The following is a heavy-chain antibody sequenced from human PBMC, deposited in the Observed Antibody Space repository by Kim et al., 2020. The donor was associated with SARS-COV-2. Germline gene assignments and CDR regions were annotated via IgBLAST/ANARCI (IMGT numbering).Heavy chain of an antibody. D-gene: IGHD2-2*01. CDR3: ARDNIVVVPAAYFDY. Sequence: SVKVSCKASGGTFSSYAISWVRQAPGQGLEWMGRIIPILGIANYAQKFQGRVTITADKSTSTAYMELSSLRSEDTAVYYCARDNIVVVPAAYFDYWGQGTLVTVSS. CDR2: IIPILGIA. CDR1: GGTFSSYA. J-gene: IGHJ4*02. V-gene: IGHV1-69*04.